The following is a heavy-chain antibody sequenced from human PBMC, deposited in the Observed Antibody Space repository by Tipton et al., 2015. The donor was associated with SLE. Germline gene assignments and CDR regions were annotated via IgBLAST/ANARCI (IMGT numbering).Heavy chain of an antibody. J-gene: IGHJ1*01. V-gene: IGHV4-59*11. Sequence: TLSLTCTVSGDSTSDHYWSWIRQSPGKGLEWIGYIYYSGNTNYNPSLKSRVRMSVDTSKNQISLKLNSVIAADTAVYYCARSAEYFQDWGQGTLVTVSS. CDR2: IYYSGNT. CDR1: GDSTSDHY. CDR3: ARSAEYFQD.